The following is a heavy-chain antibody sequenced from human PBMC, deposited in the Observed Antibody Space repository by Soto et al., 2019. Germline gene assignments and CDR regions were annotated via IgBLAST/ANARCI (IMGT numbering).Heavy chain of an antibody. CDR1: GYNFTTYW. V-gene: IGHV5-51*01. CDR3: ARRGKSGTSFDY. D-gene: IGHD1-7*01. Sequence: PGESLKISCKASGYNFTTYWIGWVRQMPGKGLEWMGIIYPGDSDTTYSPSFQGQVTISADKSFSTAYLQWGSLKASDTAMYYCARRGKSGTSFDYWGQGTLVTVSS. CDR2: IYPGDSDT. J-gene: IGHJ4*02.